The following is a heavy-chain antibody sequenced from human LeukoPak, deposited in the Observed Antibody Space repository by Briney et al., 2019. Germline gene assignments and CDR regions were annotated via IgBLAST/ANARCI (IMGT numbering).Heavy chain of an antibody. J-gene: IGHJ4*02. CDR2: IKQDGSEK. V-gene: IGHV3-7*04. Sequence: GGSLRLSCAASGFTFSSYWMSWVRQAPGKGLEWVANIKQDGSEKYYVDSVKGRFAISRDNAKNSLYLQMNSLRAEDTAVYYCARDFKLLAFDYWGQGTLVTVSS. CDR1: GFTFSSYW. D-gene: IGHD2-15*01. CDR3: ARDFKLLAFDY.